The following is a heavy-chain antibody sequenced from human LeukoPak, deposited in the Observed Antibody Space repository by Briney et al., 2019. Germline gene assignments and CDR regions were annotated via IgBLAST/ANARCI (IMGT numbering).Heavy chain of an antibody. J-gene: IGHJ6*02. Sequence: PSETLSLTCTVSGGSISSGSYYWSWIRQPAGKGLEWIGRIYPSGSTNYNPSLKSRVTISVDTSKNQFSLKLSSVTAADTAVYYCARGGLVVPAAIYYYYYGMDVWGQGTTVTVSS. CDR1: GGSISSGSYY. CDR2: IYPSGST. D-gene: IGHD2-2*01. CDR3: ARGGLVVPAAIYYYYYGMDV. V-gene: IGHV4-61*02.